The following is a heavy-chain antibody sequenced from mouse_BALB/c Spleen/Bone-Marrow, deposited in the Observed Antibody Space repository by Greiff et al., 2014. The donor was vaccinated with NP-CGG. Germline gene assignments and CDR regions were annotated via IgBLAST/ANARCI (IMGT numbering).Heavy chain of an antibody. CDR1: GFSLTGYG. V-gene: IGHV2-6-7*01. CDR3: ARGNYRYDGYFDV. Sequence: VQVVESGPGLVAPSQSLSITCTVSGFSLTGYGVNWVRQPPGKGLEWLGMIWGDGSTDYNSALKSRLSISKDNSKSQVFLKMNSLQTDDTARYYCARGNYRYDGYFDVWGAGTTVTVSS. D-gene: IGHD2-14*01. J-gene: IGHJ1*01. CDR2: IWGDGST.